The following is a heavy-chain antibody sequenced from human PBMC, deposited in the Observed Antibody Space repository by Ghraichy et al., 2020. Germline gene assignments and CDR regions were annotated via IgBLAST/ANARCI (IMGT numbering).Heavy chain of an antibody. CDR3: ATRVEARPY. CDR1: GGSISSADW. CDR2: IDHSGST. V-gene: IGHV4-4*02. Sequence: SETLSLTCTVSGGSISSADWWTWVSQPPGRGLEWIGDIDHSGSTNYNSSLKSRVTISGDRSKNQFSLTVSSVTAADTALYYCATRVEARPYWGQGALVTVSS. J-gene: IGHJ4*02. D-gene: IGHD6-6*01.